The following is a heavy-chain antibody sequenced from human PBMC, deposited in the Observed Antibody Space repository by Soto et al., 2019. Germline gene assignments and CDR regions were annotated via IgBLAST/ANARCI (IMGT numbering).Heavy chain of an antibody. CDR2: IYWDDTK. CDR3: IRYLYNDRSFDS. CDR1: GFSFTTSGAT. V-gene: IGHV2-5*02. D-gene: IGHD3-16*02. Sequence: QITLRESGPTLVKPTQTLPLTCTFSGFSFTTSGATVDWIRQPPGKALEWLALIYWDDTKRYSPSLTSRLTITKDTSKNQVVLTMANMDPVDTATYYCIRYLYNDRSFDSWGQGILVTVSS. J-gene: IGHJ4*02.